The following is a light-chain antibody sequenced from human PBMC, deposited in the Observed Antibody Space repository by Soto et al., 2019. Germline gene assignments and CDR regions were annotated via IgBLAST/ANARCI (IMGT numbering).Light chain of an antibody. J-gene: IGKJ1*01. V-gene: IGKV3-20*01. CDR2: GAS. Sequence: EVVLTQSPVTLSLSPGERATLSCRASQSFRGLLAWYQQNAGQAPRLLIYGASTRATGIPDRFSGSGSGTDFNLTITRLETEDFAVYHCQQYDGSTRTFGQGTKVDIK. CDR1: QSFRGL. CDR3: QQYDGSTRT.